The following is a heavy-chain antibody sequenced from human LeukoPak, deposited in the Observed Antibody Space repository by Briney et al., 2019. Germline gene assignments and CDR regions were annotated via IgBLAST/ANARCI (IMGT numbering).Heavy chain of an antibody. V-gene: IGHV1-2*02. CDR2: INPTNGST. CDR1: GHTFTGYY. CDR3: GRDRCGSGSCYTGWFDP. D-gene: IGHD2-2*02. Sequence: ASVKVSCKASGHTFTGYYIHWVRQAPGPGLDWMGWINPTNGSTKYGQKVQGRIIKTRDTSISTAYMELSRLRFDDTAVYYCGRDRCGSGSCYTGWFDPWGQGTLVTVSS. J-gene: IGHJ5*02.